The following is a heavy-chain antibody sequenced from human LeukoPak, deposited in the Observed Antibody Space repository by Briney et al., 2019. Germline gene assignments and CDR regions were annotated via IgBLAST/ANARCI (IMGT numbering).Heavy chain of an antibody. V-gene: IGHV3-23*01. CDR1: GFTFNNYA. J-gene: IGHJ6*02. CDR2: ISGSGGTT. Sequence: GGSLRLSCAASGFTFNNYAMNWVRQAPGKGLEWVSVISGSGGTTYYADSAKGRFTISRDSSKNTLYLQMNSLRAEDTAVYYCAKVSGGGLYYDGMDVWGQGTTVTVSS. D-gene: IGHD1-14*01. CDR3: AKVSGGGLYYDGMDV.